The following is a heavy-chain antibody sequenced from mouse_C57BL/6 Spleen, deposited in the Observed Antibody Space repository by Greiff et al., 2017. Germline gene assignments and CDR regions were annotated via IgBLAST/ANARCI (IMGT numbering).Heavy chain of an antibody. CDR3: ARGGYYGYFDY. Sequence: QVQLQQPGAELVRPGASVKLSCKASGYTFTDYYINWVKQRPGQGLEWIARIYPGSGNTYYNEKFKGKATLTAEKSSSTAYMQLSSLTSEDSAVYFSARGGYYGYFDYWGQGTTLTVSS. CDR2: IYPGSGNT. CDR1: GYTFTDYY. J-gene: IGHJ2*01. V-gene: IGHV1-76*01. D-gene: IGHD1-1*02.